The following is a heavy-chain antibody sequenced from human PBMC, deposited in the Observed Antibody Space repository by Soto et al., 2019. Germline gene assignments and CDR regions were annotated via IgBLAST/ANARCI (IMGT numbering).Heavy chain of an antibody. CDR3: ASQIAAAGRVKNYYGMDV. J-gene: IGHJ6*02. V-gene: IGHV4-34*01. D-gene: IGHD6-13*01. Sequence: QVRLQQWGAGLLKPSETLSLTCAVYGGSLSGYYWSWIRQPPGKGLEGIGEINHSGGTNYNPSLKSRVTISVDTSKNQISLKLTSVTAADTAIYYCASQIAAAGRVKNYYGMDVWGQGTTVTVSS. CDR1: GGSLSGYY. CDR2: INHSGGT.